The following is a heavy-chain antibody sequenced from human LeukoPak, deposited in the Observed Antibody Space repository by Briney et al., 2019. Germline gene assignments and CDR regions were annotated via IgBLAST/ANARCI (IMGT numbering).Heavy chain of an antibody. Sequence: PSETLSFTCTVSGGSISSYYWSWIRQPPGKGLEWIGYIYYSGSTNYNPSLKSRVTISLDTSKNQFSLKLSSVTAADTAVYYCARDENGYVWGSFRAWGQGTLVTVSS. J-gene: IGHJ5*02. CDR2: IYYSGST. D-gene: IGHD3-16*02. V-gene: IGHV4-59*12. CDR3: ARDENGYVWGSFRA. CDR1: GGSISSYY.